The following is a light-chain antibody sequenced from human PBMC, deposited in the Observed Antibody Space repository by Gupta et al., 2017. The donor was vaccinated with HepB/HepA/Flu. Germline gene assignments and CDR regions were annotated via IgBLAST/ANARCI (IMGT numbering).Light chain of an antibody. V-gene: IGLV4-69*01. CDR3: ETWGTGFVV. CDR2: LNSDGSH. CDR1: SGHSNYA. Sequence: QLLLTQSPSASASLGASVKLTCTLSSGHSNYAIAWHQQTPNKGPRYLMKLNSDGSHTKGDGIPDRFSGSSSGAERSLTISSLQSEDEAEYYCETWGTGFVVFGGGTNLTVL. J-gene: IGLJ3*02.